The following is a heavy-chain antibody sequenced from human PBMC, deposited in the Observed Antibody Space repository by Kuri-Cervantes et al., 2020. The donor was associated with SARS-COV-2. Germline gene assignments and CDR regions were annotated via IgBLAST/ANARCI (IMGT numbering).Heavy chain of an antibody. CDR2: IYHSGST. J-gene: IGHJ6*02. Sequence: SETLSLTCTVSGGSISSYYWSWIRQPPGRGLEWIGYIYHSGSTNYNPSLKSRVTISVDTSKNQSSLKLSSVTAADTAVYYCARSKGSGWFGFDPSMDVWGQGTTVTVSS. D-gene: IGHD6-19*01. CDR1: GGSISSYY. V-gene: IGHV4-59*01. CDR3: ARSKGSGWFGFDPSMDV.